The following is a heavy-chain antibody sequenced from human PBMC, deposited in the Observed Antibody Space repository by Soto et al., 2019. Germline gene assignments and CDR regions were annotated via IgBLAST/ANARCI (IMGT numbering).Heavy chain of an antibody. CDR1: GFTFSSYS. J-gene: IGHJ5*02. CDR2: ISSSSRTI. D-gene: IGHD3-22*01. CDR3: ARDRFDYYDIIGYGRCDP. V-gene: IGHV3-48*01. Sequence: EVQLVESGGGLVQPGGSLRLSCAASGFTFSSYSMNWVRQAPGKGLEWVSYISSSSRTIYYADSVKGRFTISRDNAKNSLHLHMNSLRAEDTAVYYCARDRFDYYDIIGYGRCDPWGQGTLVTVSS.